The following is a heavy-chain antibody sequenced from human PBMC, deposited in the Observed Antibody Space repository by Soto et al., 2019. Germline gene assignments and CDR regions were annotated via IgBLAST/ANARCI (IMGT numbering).Heavy chain of an antibody. CDR1: GFTFSSYS. V-gene: IGHV3-74*01. J-gene: IGHJ4*02. Sequence: PGGSLRLSCAASGFTFSSYSMHWVRQVPGKGLVWISHINSDGSATDYADSVKGRFTISRDNAKNTLYLQMNSLRAEDTAVYYCSSSWSFDYWGQGALVTVSS. CDR2: INSDGSAT. CDR3: SSSWSFDY.